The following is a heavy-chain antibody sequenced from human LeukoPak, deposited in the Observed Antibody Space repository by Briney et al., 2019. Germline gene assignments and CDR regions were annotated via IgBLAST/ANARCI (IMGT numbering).Heavy chain of an antibody. J-gene: IGHJ4*02. V-gene: IGHV3-30*02. Sequence: GGSLRLSCAASGFTFSSYGMHWVRQAPGKGLEWVAFIRYDGSNKYYADSVKGRFTISRDNSKNTLYLQMNSLRAEDTAVYYCARVDYYDSSGFDYWGQGTLVTVSS. CDR2: IRYDGSNK. D-gene: IGHD3-22*01. CDR3: ARVDYYDSSGFDY. CDR1: GFTFSSYG.